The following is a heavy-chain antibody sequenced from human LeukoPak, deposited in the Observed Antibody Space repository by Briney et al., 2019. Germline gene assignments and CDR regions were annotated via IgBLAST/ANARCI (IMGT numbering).Heavy chain of an antibody. CDR3: ARSSIAAAGHLDY. D-gene: IGHD6-13*01. CDR2: ISSSSSYI. CDR1: GFTFSSYS. Sequence: GGSLRLSCAASGFTFSSYSMNWVRQAPGKGLEWVSSISSSSSYIYYADSVKGRFTISRDIAKNSLYLQMNSLRAEDTAVYYCARSSIAAAGHLDYWGQGTLVTVSS. J-gene: IGHJ4*02. V-gene: IGHV3-21*01.